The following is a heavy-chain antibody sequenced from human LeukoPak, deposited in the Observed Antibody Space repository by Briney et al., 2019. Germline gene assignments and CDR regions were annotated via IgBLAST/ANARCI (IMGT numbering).Heavy chain of an antibody. J-gene: IGHJ6*02. Sequence: ASVKVSFKASGYTFTSYGISWVRQAPGQGLEWMGWISAYNGNTNYAQKFQGRVTMTTDTSTSTAYMEVRSLRTDDTAVYYCARERADIVATYYGMDVWGQGTTVTVSS. D-gene: IGHD5-12*01. V-gene: IGHV1-18*01. CDR2: ISAYNGNT. CDR1: GYTFTSYG. CDR3: ARERADIVATYYGMDV.